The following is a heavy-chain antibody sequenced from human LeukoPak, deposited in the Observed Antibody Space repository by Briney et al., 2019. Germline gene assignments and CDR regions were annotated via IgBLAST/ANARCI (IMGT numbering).Heavy chain of an antibody. V-gene: IGHV4-59*01. D-gene: IGHD3-22*01. CDR2: IYYSGST. CDR3: AGEYYYDSSGYRV. J-gene: IGHJ4*02. CDR1: GGSISSYY. Sequence: TSETLSLTCTVSGGSISSYYWSWIRQPPGKGLEWIGYIYYSGSTNYNPSLKSRVTISVDTSKNQFSLKLSSVTAADTAVYYCAGEYYYDSSGYRVWGQGTLVTVSS.